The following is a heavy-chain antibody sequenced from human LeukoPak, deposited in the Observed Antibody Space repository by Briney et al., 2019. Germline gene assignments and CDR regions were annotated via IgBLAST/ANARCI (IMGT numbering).Heavy chain of an antibody. J-gene: IGHJ3*02. Sequence: SETLSLTCAVYGVSFSGYYWSWIRQPPGKGLEWIGEINHSGSTNYNPSLKSRVTISVDTSKNQFSLKLSSVTTADTAVYYCARDRLIAAADAFDIWGQGTMVTVSS. CDR2: INHSGST. D-gene: IGHD6-13*01. CDR3: ARDRLIAAADAFDI. V-gene: IGHV4-34*01. CDR1: GVSFSGYY.